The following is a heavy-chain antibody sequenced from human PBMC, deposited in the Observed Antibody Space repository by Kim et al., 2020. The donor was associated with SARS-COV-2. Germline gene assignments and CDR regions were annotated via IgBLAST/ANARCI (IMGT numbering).Heavy chain of an antibody. V-gene: IGHV1-24*01. J-gene: IGHJ6*02. Sequence: ASVKVSCKVSGYTLTELSMHWVRQAPGKGLEWMGGFDPEDGETIYAQKFQGRVTMTEDTSTDTAYMELSSLRSEDTAVYYCATGSSSSWYYYYGMDVWGQGTTVTVSS. CDR1: GYTLTELS. D-gene: IGHD6-13*01. CDR3: ATGSSSSWYYYYGMDV. CDR2: FDPEDGET.